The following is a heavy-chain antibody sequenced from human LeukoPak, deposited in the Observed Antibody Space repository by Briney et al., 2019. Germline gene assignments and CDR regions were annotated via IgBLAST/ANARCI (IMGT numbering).Heavy chain of an antibody. D-gene: IGHD3-10*01. CDR2: IKQDGSEK. CDR3: ARESITMVRGHNWFDP. CDR1: GFTFSSYW. J-gene: IGHJ5*02. Sequence: GGSLRLSCAASGFTFSSYWMSWVRQAPGKGLEWVANIKQDGSEKYYVDSVKGRFTISRDNAKNSLYLQMNSLRAEDTAVYYCARESITMVRGHNWFDPWGQGTLVTVSS. V-gene: IGHV3-7*01.